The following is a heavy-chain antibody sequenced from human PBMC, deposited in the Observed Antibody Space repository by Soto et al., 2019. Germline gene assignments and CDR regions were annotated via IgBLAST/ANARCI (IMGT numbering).Heavy chain of an antibody. CDR1: GGSINNYF. CDR3: ARFGGSGNYFPYFNS. D-gene: IGHD3-10*01. CDR2: INNSGST. J-gene: IGHJ4*02. Sequence: SETLSLTCTVSGGSINNYFWAWIRQPPGKGLEWIGYINNSGSTKYNPSLKSRVTISVDTSKNQISLNLSSVTAADTAVYYCARFGGSGNYFPYFNSWGQGTLVTVSS. V-gene: IGHV4-59*08.